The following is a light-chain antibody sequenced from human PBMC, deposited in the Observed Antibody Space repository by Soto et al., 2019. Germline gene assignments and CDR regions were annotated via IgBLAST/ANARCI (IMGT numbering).Light chain of an antibody. CDR2: DAS. CDR1: QDISNY. J-gene: IGKJ4*01. CDR3: QQYDNLPPG. Sequence: DIQMTPSPSSLSASVGDRVTITCQASQDISNYLNWYQQKPGKAPKLLIYDASNLETGVPSRFSGSGSGTDFTFTISSLQPEDIATYYCQQYDNLPPGFGGGTKVEIK. V-gene: IGKV1-33*01.